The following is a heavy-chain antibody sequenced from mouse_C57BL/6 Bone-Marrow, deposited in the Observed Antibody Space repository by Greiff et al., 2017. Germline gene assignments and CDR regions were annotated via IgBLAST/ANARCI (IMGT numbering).Heavy chain of an antibody. CDR1: GYTFTGYW. D-gene: IGHD1-1*01. CDR2: ILPGSGST. V-gene: IGHV1-9*01. Sequence: QVQLQQSGAELMKPGASVKLSCKATGYTFTGYWIEWVKQRPGHGLEWIGEILPGSGSTNYNEKFKGKATFTADTSSNTAYMHLSSLTTEDSAIYYCARKDYYGSSSRWYFDVWGTGTTVTVSS. J-gene: IGHJ1*03. CDR3: ARKDYYGSSSRWYFDV.